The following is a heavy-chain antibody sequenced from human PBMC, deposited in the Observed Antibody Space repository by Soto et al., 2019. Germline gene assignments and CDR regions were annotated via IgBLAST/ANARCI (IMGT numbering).Heavy chain of an antibody. D-gene: IGHD2-21*01. V-gene: IGHV3-23*01. CDR3: ANVPIWCGGSSCYTEGFDS. CDR1: GFVFSDYA. J-gene: IGHJ4*02. Sequence: GGSMRLSCVASGFVFSDYAMSWVRQAPGKGLEWVSAISAGGDTYYADSVKGRFTVSRANSKNTLYLQMNSLRAKDTAIYYCANVPIWCGGSSCYTEGFDSWGQGTLVTVSS. CDR2: ISAGGDT.